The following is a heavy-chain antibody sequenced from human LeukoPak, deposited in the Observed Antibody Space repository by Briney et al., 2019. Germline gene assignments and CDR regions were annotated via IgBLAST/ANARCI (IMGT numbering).Heavy chain of an antibody. J-gene: IGHJ6*03. CDR2: IWYDGSNK. D-gene: IGHD1/OR15-1a*01. Sequence: PGGSLRLSCAASGFTFSSYGMHWVRQAPAKGLEWVAVIWYDGSNKYYADSVKGRFTISRDNSKNTLYLQMNSLRAEDTAVYYCARDNNDYYYYMDVWGKGTTVTVSS. V-gene: IGHV3-33*01. CDR3: ARDNNDYYYYMDV. CDR1: GFTFSSYG.